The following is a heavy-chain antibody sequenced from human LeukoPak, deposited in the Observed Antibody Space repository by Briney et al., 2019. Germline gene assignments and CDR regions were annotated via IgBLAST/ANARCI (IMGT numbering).Heavy chain of an antibody. CDR3: ARDLGYSLDY. Sequence: GGSLRLSCAASGFTFSSYSMNWVRQAPGKGLEWVSYISSSSSTIYYADSVKGRFTISRDNAKNSLYLQMNSLRAEDTAVYYCARDLGYSLDYWGQGTLVTVSS. CDR1: GFTFSSYS. CDR2: ISSSSSTI. D-gene: IGHD5-18*01. J-gene: IGHJ4*02. V-gene: IGHV3-48*01.